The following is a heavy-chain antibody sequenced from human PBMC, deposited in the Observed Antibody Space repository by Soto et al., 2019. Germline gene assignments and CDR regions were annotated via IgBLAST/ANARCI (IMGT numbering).Heavy chain of an antibody. CDR2: INPSGGSR. V-gene: IGHV1-46*01. Sequence: RASVKVSCKASGYTFTSYYMHWVRQAPGQGLEWMGIINPSGGSRSNAQKFKCRVTMTRDTSTSTVYMELSSLTSEDTAVYYCARVRRSGGYYSGYWGQGTPVTVSS. J-gene: IGHJ4*02. CDR1: GYTFTSYY. D-gene: IGHD3-22*01. CDR3: ARVRRSGGYYSGY.